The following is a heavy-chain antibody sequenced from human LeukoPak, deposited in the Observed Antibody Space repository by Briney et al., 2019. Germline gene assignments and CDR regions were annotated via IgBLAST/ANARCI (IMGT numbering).Heavy chain of an antibody. CDR2: LDPEDGET. J-gene: IGHJ4*02. Sequence: ASVKVSCKVSGYTLTELSMHWVRQAPGKGLEWVGGLDPEDGETIYAQKFQGRVTMTEDTSTDTAYMELSSLRSEDTAVYYCATGPPFSATPFDYWGQGTLVTVSS. CDR3: ATGPPFSATPFDY. V-gene: IGHV1-24*01. CDR1: GYTLTELS. D-gene: IGHD3-3*01.